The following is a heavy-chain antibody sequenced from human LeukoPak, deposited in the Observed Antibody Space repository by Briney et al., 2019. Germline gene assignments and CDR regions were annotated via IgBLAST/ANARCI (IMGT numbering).Heavy chain of an antibody. D-gene: IGHD3-22*01. CDR3: ARGYYDSSGYLHFDY. CDR2: IYYTGST. J-gene: IGHJ4*02. V-gene: IGHV4-61*01. Sequence: KASETLSLTCTVSGGSVSSGSYYWSWIRQPPGKGLEWIAYIYYTGSTNYNPSLKSRVTMSVDTSKNQFSLKMSSVTAADTAVYYCARGYYDSSGYLHFDYWGQGTLVTVSS. CDR1: GGSVSSGSYY.